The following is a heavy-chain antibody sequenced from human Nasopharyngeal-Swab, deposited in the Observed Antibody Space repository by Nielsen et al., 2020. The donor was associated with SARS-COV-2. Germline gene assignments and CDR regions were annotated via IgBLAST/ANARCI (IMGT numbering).Heavy chain of an antibody. V-gene: IGHV4-59*03. CDR2: IYHTGTT. CDR1: DASITTYY. CDR3: AATRYSYGPFFDY. Sequence: SETLSLTCTVSDASITTYYWSWIRQSPGQGLEWLGHIYHTGTTNYNPSLTSRIIISVDTSKNQFSFPLNLSAVTAADTALYYCAATRYSYGPFFDYWAQGTQVTVSS. D-gene: IGHD5-18*01. J-gene: IGHJ4*02.